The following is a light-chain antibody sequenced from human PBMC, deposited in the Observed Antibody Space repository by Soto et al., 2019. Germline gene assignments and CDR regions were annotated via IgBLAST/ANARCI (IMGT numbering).Light chain of an antibody. CDR1: SSDIGAYNY. J-gene: IGLJ2*01. V-gene: IGLV2-14*01. CDR3: SSYTTGRTLL. CDR2: DVS. Sequence: QSALTQPASVSGSPGQSITFSCTGTSSDIGAYNYVAWYQQHPGKAPKLMIYDVSNRPSGVSSRFSGSQSGNTASLTISGLQAEDGADYYCSSYTTGRTLLFGGGTKLTVL.